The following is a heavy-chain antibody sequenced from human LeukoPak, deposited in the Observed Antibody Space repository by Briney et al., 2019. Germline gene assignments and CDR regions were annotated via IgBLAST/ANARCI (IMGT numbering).Heavy chain of an antibody. Sequence: VASVKVSCKASGYTFTSYAMHWVRQAPGQRLEWMGWINAGNGNTKYSQEFQGRVTITRDTSASTAYMELSSLRSEDTAVYYCARDLVGSSTLDYWGQGTLVTVSS. CDR3: ARDLVGSSTLDY. CDR1: GYTFTSYA. V-gene: IGHV1-3*03. CDR2: INAGNGNT. J-gene: IGHJ4*02. D-gene: IGHD1-26*01.